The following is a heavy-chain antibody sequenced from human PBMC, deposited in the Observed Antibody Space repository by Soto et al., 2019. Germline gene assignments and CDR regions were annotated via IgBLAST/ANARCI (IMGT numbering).Heavy chain of an antibody. J-gene: IGHJ5*02. CDR3: ARDSAAMVKFYRWFEP. CDR2: IWYDGSNK. CDR1: GFTFSSYG. V-gene: IGHV3-33*08. Sequence: GGSLRLSCAASGFTFSSYGMHWVRQAPGKGLEWVAVIWYDGSNKYYADSVKGRFTISRDNSKNTLYLQMNSLRAEDTAVYYCARDSAAMVKFYRWFEPWGQGTLVTVSS. D-gene: IGHD5-18*01.